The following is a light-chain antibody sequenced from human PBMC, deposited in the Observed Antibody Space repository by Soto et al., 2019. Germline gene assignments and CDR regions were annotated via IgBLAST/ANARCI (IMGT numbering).Light chain of an antibody. CDR2: GAS. CDR1: QTVDNN. J-gene: IGKJ4*01. CDR3: QQYNNWPLT. Sequence: EIVMTQSPLTLSVSLGERATLSCRPSQTVDNNLAWYQKKPGQAPRLLIFGASTRATGIPARFSGVGSGTEFTLTISSLQSEDFAVYYCQQYNNWPLTFGGGTKVDIK. V-gene: IGKV3-15*01.